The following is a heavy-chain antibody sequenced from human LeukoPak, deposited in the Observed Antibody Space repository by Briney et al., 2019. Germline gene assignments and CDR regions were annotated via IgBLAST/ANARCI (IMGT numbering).Heavy chain of an antibody. CDR2: FYTSGTT. CDR1: GVSISSDSYY. V-gene: IGHV4-61*02. Sequence: PSETLSLTCTVSGVSISSDSYYWSWIRQPAGKGLEWIGRFYTSGTTNYNPSLKSRVTISVDTSKNQFSLKLRSVTAADTAVYYCARRAYYESSVDYWGQGTLVTVSS. D-gene: IGHD3-22*01. CDR3: ARRAYYESSVDY. J-gene: IGHJ4*02.